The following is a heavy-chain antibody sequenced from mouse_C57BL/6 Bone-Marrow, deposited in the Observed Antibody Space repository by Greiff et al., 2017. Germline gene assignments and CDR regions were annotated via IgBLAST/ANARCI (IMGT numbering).Heavy chain of an antibody. Sequence: VQLQQPGAELVRPGASVKLSCTASGFNIKDYYMYWVKQRPEQGLEWIGRIDPEDGDTEYAPKFQGKATMTADTSSNTAYLQLSSLTSEDTAVYYCTTCYGNYAGFAYWGQGTLVTVSA. V-gene: IGHV14-1*01. CDR1: GFNIKDYY. J-gene: IGHJ3*01. CDR2: IDPEDGDT. CDR3: TTCYGNYAGFAY. D-gene: IGHD2-1*01.